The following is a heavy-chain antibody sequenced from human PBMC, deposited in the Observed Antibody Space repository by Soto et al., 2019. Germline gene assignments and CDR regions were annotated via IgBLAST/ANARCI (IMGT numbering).Heavy chain of an antibody. CDR3: ARVAYCTNGVCPNFDY. D-gene: IGHD2-8*01. CDR1: GGSINSGEYY. J-gene: IGHJ4*02. CDR2: IYYSGST. Sequence: SETLSLTCTVSGGSINSGEYYWSWIRQPPGKGLEWIGYIYYSGSTYYNPSLKSRVTISLHTSKNQFSLKLSSVTAADTAVYYCARVAYCTNGVCPNFDYWGQGTLVTVSS. V-gene: IGHV4-30-4*01.